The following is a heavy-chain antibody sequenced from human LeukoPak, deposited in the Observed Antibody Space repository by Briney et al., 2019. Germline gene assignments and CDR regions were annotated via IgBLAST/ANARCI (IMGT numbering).Heavy chain of an antibody. V-gene: IGHV3-9*03. J-gene: IGHJ4*02. D-gene: IGHD2-2*01. CDR1: GFTFDDYA. CDR2: ISRNSGSI. Sequence: GGSLRLSCAASGFTFDDYAMHWVRQAPGKGLEWVSGISRNSGSIGYADSVKGRFTISRDNAKNSLYLQMNSLRAEDMALYYCAKDFSPVLVGYFDYWGQGTLVTVSS. CDR3: AKDFSPVLVGYFDY.